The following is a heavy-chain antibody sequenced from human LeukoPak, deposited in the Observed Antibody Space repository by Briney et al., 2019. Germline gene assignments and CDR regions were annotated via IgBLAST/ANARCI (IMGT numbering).Heavy chain of an antibody. V-gene: IGHV3-74*01. CDR3: ARHGMVRGPPNY. CDR2: IKSDGSST. J-gene: IGHJ4*02. D-gene: IGHD3-10*01. Sequence: GGSLRLSCAASGFIFSDYWMHWVRQGPGKGLVWVSRIKSDGSSTSYAESVKGRFTISRDNAKNTVYVHMNSLRDEDTAVYYCARHGMVRGPPNYWGQGSLVTVSS. CDR1: GFIFSDYW.